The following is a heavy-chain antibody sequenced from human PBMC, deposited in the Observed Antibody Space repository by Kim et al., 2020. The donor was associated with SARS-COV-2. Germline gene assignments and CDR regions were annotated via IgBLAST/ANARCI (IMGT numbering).Heavy chain of an antibody. CDR1: TESFSGHY. V-gene: IGHV4-34*01. Sequence: SETLSLTCAVYTESFSGHYWNWIRQSPGVGLEWIGEINHSGTTKYSPSLKSRVTLSVDTSKNQFSLRMTSVTAADTAVYYCARRSAGIDWWGQGTPVTVS. CDR3: ARRSAGIDW. D-gene: IGHD2-21*01. J-gene: IGHJ4*02. CDR2: INHSGTT.